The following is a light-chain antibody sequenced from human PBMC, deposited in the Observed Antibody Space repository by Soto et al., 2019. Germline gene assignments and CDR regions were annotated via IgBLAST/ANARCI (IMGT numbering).Light chain of an antibody. V-gene: IGLV2-14*01. CDR1: SSDVGAYNY. CDR3: TTYSSSDIFYV. J-gene: IGLJ1*01. Sequence: QSVLTQPASVSGSPGQSITISCTGTSSDVGAYNYVSWYQQHPGKAPKLMIHEVSKRPSGVSNRFSGSKSGNTASLTISGLQAEDEADYYCTTYSSSDIFYVFGTGTNVTVL. CDR2: EVS.